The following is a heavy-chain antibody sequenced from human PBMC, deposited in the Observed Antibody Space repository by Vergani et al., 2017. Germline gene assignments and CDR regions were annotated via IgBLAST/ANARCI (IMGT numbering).Heavy chain of an antibody. J-gene: IGHJ4*02. CDR2: ISAYNGNT. Sequence: QVQLVQPGAEVKKPGASVKVSCKASGYTFTSYGITWVRQAPGQGLEWMGWISAYNGNTDYEQNLQDRVTMTTDTSTNTAYMELGSLRSDDTAVYYCAREVRGCSRTSCSPYYFDYWGQGTLVTVSS. V-gene: IGHV1-18*01. D-gene: IGHD2-2*01. CDR3: AREVRGCSRTSCSPYYFDY. CDR1: GYTFTSYG.